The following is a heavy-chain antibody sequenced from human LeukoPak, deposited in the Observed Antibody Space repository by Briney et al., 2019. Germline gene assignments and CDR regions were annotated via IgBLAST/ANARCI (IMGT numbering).Heavy chain of an antibody. CDR1: GGSISSYY. J-gene: IGHJ6*03. CDR2: IYYSGST. V-gene: IGHV4-59*01. D-gene: IGHD3-10*01. Sequence: SETLSLTCTVSGGSISSYYWSWIRQPPGKGLEWIGYIYYSGSTNYNPSLKSRVTISVDTSKNQFSLKLSSVTAADTAVYYRAVSWFGTPRPYYYYYMDVWGKGTTVTVSS. CDR3: AVSWFGTPRPYYYYYMDV.